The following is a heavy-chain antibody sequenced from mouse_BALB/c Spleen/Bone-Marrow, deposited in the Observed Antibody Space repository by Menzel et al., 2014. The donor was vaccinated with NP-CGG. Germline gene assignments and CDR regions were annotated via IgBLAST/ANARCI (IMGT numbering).Heavy chain of an antibody. CDR3: ARWSTGTLDY. Sequence: EVQGVESGGGLVQPGGSRKLSCAASGFTFSSFGMHWVRQAPEKGLEWVAYISSGSSTIYYADAVKGRFTISRDNPKNTLFLQMTSLRSEDTAMYYCARWSTGTLDYWGQGTTLTVSS. J-gene: IGHJ2*01. D-gene: IGHD4-1*01. CDR2: ISSGSSTI. CDR1: GFTFSSFG. V-gene: IGHV5-17*02.